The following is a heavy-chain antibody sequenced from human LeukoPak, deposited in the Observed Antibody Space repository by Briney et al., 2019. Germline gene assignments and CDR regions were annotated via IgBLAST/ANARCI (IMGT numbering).Heavy chain of an antibody. Sequence: GGSLRLSCAASGFTFSSYVMSWVRQAPGKGLEWVSAISGSGGSTYYADSVKGRFTISRDNSKNTLYLQMNSLRAEDTAVYYCAKDHYYDSSGYYEFDPWGQGTLVTVSS. CDR3: AKDHYYDSSGYYEFDP. V-gene: IGHV3-23*01. D-gene: IGHD3-22*01. CDR1: GFTFSSYV. CDR2: ISGSGGST. J-gene: IGHJ5*02.